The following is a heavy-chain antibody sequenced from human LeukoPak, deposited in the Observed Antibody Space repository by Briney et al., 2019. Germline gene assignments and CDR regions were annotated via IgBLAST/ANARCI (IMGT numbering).Heavy chain of an antibody. V-gene: IGHV4-30-4*02. CDR3: ARSAKDGYSSSWYYFDY. J-gene: IGHJ4*02. D-gene: IGHD6-13*01. CDR1: GGSISSGDYY. Sequence: SETLSLTCTVSGGSISSGDYYWSWIRQPPGKGLEWIGYIYYSGSTYYNPSLKSRVTISVDTSKNQFSLKLSSVTAADTAVYYCARSAKDGYSSSWYYFDYWGQGTLVTVSS. CDR2: IYYSGST.